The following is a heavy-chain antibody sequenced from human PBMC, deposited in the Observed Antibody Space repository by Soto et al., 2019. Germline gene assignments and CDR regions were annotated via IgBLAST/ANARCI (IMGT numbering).Heavy chain of an antibody. V-gene: IGHV3-7*01. Sequence: EVQLVESGGDLVQPGVSLRLSCVASAFNSSTSWMSWFRQAPGKGPEWVAIIRQDGSEKYYVESVKGRFTISRDSAKDSLSLQMNSLIVEDTAVYYCARGGGWLFDIWGPGTQVTVSS. CDR1: AFNSSTSW. CDR3: ARGGGWLFDI. CDR2: IRQDGSEK. J-gene: IGHJ4*02. D-gene: IGHD6-19*01.